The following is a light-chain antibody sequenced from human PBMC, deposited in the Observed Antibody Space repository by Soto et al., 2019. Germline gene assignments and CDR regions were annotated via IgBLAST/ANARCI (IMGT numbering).Light chain of an antibody. V-gene: IGKV1-9*01. CDR1: QGISSY. Sequence: IQLTQSPSSLSASVGDRVTITCRASQGISSYLAWYQQKPGKAPKLLIYAASTLQSGVPSRFSGSGSGTDFILTIGSLQPEDFATYYCQQLISYPLTFGGGTTVDIK. CDR3: QQLISYPLT. CDR2: AAS. J-gene: IGKJ4*01.